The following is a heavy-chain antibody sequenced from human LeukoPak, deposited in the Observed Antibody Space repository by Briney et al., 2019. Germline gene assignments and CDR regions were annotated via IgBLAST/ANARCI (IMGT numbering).Heavy chain of an antibody. J-gene: IGHJ4*02. V-gene: IGHV3-23*01. Sequence: PGGSLRLSCAASGFTFSSYAMSWVRQAPGKGLEWVSAISGSGGSTYYADSVKGRFTISRDNSKNTLDLQMNSLRAEDTAVYYCAKMHGYSYGYAYYFDYWGQGTLVTVSS. D-gene: IGHD5-18*01. CDR3: AKMHGYSYGYAYYFDY. CDR1: GFTFSSYA. CDR2: ISGSGGST.